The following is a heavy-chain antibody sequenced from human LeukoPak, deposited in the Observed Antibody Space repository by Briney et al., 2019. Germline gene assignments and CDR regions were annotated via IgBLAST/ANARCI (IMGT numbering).Heavy chain of an antibody. CDR1: GFTFSSYA. J-gene: IGHJ4*02. CDR2: ISSNGGIT. V-gene: IGHV3-64D*06. CDR3: VKDASSDYAGKLGY. D-gene: IGHD4-17*01. Sequence: GGSLRLSCSASGFTFSSYAMHWVRQAPGKGLEYVSGISSNGGITYYADSVKGRFTISRENSKKKLYLQMSSLRAEDTAVYYCVKDASSDYAGKLGYWGQGTLVTVSS.